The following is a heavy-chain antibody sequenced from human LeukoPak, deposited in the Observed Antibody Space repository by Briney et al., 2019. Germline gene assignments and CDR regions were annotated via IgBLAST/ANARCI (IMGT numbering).Heavy chain of an antibody. D-gene: IGHD4-23*01. CDR2: FYYSGST. J-gene: IGHJ4*02. V-gene: IGHV4-59*01. CDR3: ARAPMTTVAYFDN. Sequence: TSATLSLTCTVSGGSISSYYRSWIRQPPGKGLEWIGDFYYSGSTNYNPSLKSRVTISVDTSKNQFSLKLSSVTAADTAVYYCARAPMTTVAYFDNWGQGTLVAVSS. CDR1: GGSISSYY.